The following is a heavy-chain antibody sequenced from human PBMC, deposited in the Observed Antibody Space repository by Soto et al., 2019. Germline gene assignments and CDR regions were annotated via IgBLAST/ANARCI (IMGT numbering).Heavy chain of an antibody. Sequence: GGSLKLSCAASGFTFSSYAMVWVRQGPGKGLEWVAVVSIGGSTHYADSVRGRFTISRDNSKNTLSLQMNSLTAEDTAVYFCAKRRGAGGHFDYWGQGALVTVSS. CDR1: GFTFSSYA. CDR2: VSIGGST. V-gene: IGHV3-23*01. D-gene: IGHD2-15*01. J-gene: IGHJ4*02. CDR3: AKRRGAGGHFDY.